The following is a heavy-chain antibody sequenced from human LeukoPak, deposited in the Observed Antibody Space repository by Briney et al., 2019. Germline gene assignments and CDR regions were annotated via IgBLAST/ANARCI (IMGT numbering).Heavy chain of an antibody. CDR2: IYYSGST. Sequence: SETLSLTCAVSGGSISSGGYSWSWIRQHPGKGLEWIGYIYYSGSTYYNPSLKSRVTISVDTSKNQFSLKLSSVTAADTAVYYCARGLYGDYVGYWGQGTLVTVSS. D-gene: IGHD4-17*01. V-gene: IGHV4-31*11. CDR3: ARGLYGDYVGY. J-gene: IGHJ4*02. CDR1: GGSISSGGYS.